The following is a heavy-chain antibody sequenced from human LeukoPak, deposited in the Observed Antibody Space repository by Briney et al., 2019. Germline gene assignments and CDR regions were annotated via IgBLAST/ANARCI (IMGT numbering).Heavy chain of an antibody. CDR3: ARGGRNRYSSSWSSDYFDY. CDR2: IYYSGST. D-gene: IGHD6-13*01. J-gene: IGHJ4*02. CDR1: GGSISSGGYY. V-gene: IGHV4-31*03. Sequence: PSETLSLTCTVSGGSISSGGYYWSWIRQHPGKGLEWIGYIYYSGSTYYNPSLKSRVTISVDTSKNQFSLKLSSVTAADTAVYYCARGGRNRYSSSWSSDYFDYWGQGTLVTVSS.